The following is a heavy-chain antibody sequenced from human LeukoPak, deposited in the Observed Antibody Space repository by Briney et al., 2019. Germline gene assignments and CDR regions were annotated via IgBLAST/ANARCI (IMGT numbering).Heavy chain of an antibody. CDR2: IYSGGST. J-gene: IGHJ3*02. CDR1: GFTVSSNY. V-gene: IGHV3-53*01. CDR3: ARGIVVAPTATRGYDAFDI. D-gene: IGHD2-2*01. Sequence: GGSLRLSCAASGFTVSSNYMSWVRQAPGKGLEWVSVIYSGGSTYYADSVKGRFTISRDNSKNTLYLQMNSPRAEDTAVYYCARGIVVAPTATRGYDAFDIWGQGTMVTVSS.